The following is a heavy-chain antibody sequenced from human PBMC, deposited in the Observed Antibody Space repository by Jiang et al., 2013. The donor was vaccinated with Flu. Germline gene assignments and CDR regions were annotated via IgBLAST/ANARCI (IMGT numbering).Heavy chain of an antibody. CDR3: ASTGRSGDFDFDY. Sequence: SGAEVKKPGSSVKVSCKASGGTFSSYTISWVRQAPGQGLEWMGRIIPILGIANYAQKFQGRVTITADKSTSTAYMELSSLRSEDTAVYYCASTGRSGDFDFDYWGQGTLVTVSS. D-gene: IGHD1-1*01. V-gene: IGHV1-69*04. J-gene: IGHJ4*02. CDR1: GGTFSSYT. CDR2: IIPILGIA.